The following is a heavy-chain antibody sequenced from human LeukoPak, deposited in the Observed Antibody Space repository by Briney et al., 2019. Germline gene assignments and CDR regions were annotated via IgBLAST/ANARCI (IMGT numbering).Heavy chain of an antibody. V-gene: IGHV3-23*01. J-gene: IGHJ4*02. CDR1: GFTFSSYT. D-gene: IGHD3-10*01. CDR2: ISGSGGAT. Sequence: GGSLRLSCAASGFTFSSYTMHWVRQAPGKGLEWVSVISGSGGATYYADSVKGRFTISRDNSKNTLYLQMNSLRAEDTAVYYCARAALVRGVDYFDSWGQGTLVTVSS. CDR3: ARAALVRGVDYFDS.